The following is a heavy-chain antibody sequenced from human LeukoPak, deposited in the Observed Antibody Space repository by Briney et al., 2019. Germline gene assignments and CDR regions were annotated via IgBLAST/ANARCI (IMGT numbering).Heavy chain of an antibody. D-gene: IGHD4-17*01. CDR3: AKFARATVTSTPFDY. J-gene: IGHJ4*02. V-gene: IGHV3-23*01. Sequence: PWGTLRLSCAASGFTFSSYGMSWVRQAPGKGLEWVSAISGSGGSTYYADSVKGRFTISRDNSKNTLYLQMNSLRAEDTAVYYCAKFARATVTSTPFDYWGQGTLVTVSS. CDR1: GFTFSSYG. CDR2: ISGSGGST.